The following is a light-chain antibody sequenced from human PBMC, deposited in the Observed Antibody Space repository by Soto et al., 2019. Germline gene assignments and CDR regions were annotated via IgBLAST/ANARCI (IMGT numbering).Light chain of an antibody. CDR2: AAS. CDR1: QSVYSNH. Sequence: EILLTQSPDTLSLSPGERATLSCRASQSVYSNHLAWYQHKRGQAPRLLIYAASTRVTGIPDRFSGSGSGTDFTLTVSRLEPEDFAVYFCQQYGDFHVSFGQGTKVEIK. V-gene: IGKV3-20*01. CDR3: QQYGDFHVS. J-gene: IGKJ1*01.